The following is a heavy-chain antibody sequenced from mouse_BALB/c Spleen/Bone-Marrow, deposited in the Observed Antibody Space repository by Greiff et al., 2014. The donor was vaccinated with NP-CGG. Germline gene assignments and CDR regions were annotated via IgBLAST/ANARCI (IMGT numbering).Heavy chain of an antibody. CDR2: ISTYYGDA. CDR1: GYTFTDYA. V-gene: IGHV1S137*01. Sequence: QVQLQQSGAELVRPGVSVKISCKGSGYTFTDYAMHWVKQSHAKSLEWTGVISTYYGDASYNQKFKGKATMTVDKSSSTAYMELARLTSEDSAIYYCARRADSSGYVDAMDYWGQGTSVTVSS. CDR3: ARRADSSGYVDAMDY. D-gene: IGHD3-2*01. J-gene: IGHJ4*01.